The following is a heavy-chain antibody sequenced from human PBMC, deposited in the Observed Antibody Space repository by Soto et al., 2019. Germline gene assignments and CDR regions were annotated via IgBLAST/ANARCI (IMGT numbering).Heavy chain of an antibody. Sequence: QVTLKESGPVLVKPTETLTLTCTVSGFSLSNARMGVSWIRQPPGTALEWLAHIFSNDEKSYSTSLKSRLTISKDTSKSQVVLTMTNMDPVDTATYYCARIDDWLLHDDWGQGTLVTVSS. D-gene: IGHD3-9*01. CDR2: IFSNDEK. V-gene: IGHV2-26*01. J-gene: IGHJ4*02. CDR1: GFSLSNARMG. CDR3: ARIDDWLLHDD.